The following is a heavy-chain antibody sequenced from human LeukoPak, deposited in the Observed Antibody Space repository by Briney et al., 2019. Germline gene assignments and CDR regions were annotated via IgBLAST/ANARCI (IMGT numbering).Heavy chain of an antibody. CDR2: MNPNSGNT. D-gene: IGHD3-10*01. J-gene: IGHJ6*01. CDR1: GYTFTSYD. V-gene: IGHV1-8*01. Sequence: GASVKVSCKASGYTFTSYDINWVRQATGQGLEWMGWMNPNSGNTGYAQKFQGRVTMTRNTSISTAYMELSSLRSEDTAVYYCASVRVTMVRGVIITSSYYYYYGMDVWGHGTTVTVSS. CDR3: ASVRVTMVRGVIITSSYYYYYGMDV.